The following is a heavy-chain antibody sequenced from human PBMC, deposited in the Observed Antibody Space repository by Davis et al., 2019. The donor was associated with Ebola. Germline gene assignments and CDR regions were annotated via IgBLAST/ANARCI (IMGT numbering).Heavy chain of an antibody. CDR1: GGSISSGDYY. J-gene: IGHJ5*02. V-gene: IGHV4-30-4*01. D-gene: IGHD3-16*01. CDR2: IYKSGKT. CDR3: ARSGGHNWFDP. Sequence: MPSETLSLTCTVSGGSISSGDYYWSWICQAPGKGLEWIGYIYKSGKTYFNPSLESRVTMSVDTSKNQFSLKLSSVTAADTAVYYCARSGGHNWFDPWGQGTLVTVSS.